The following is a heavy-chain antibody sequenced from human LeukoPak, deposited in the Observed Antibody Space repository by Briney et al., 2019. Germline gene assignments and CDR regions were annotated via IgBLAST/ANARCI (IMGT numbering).Heavy chain of an antibody. J-gene: IGHJ4*02. CDR3: ARDGGDYVWGSYNDY. V-gene: IGHV3-21*01. Sequence: GGSLRLSYAASGFTFSSYSMSWVRQAPGKGLEWVSSISSSSSYIYYADSVKGRFTISRDNAKNSLYLQMNSLRAEDTAVYYCARDGGDYVWGSYNDYWGQGTLVTVSS. CDR2: ISSSSSYI. D-gene: IGHD3-16*01. CDR1: GFTFSSYS.